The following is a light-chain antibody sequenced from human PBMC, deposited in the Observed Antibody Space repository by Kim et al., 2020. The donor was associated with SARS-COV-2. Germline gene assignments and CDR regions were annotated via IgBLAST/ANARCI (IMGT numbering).Light chain of an antibody. Sequence: VPPARKPTQVVSGRSVACYQQKPGQAPRLLIYRASTRATGIPARFSGSGSGTDFPLTISRLEPEDFAVYYCQQYGSSPRTFGQGTKLEI. V-gene: IGKV3-20*01. J-gene: IGKJ2*01. CDR2: RAS. CDR3: QQYGSSPRT. CDR1: QVVSGRS.